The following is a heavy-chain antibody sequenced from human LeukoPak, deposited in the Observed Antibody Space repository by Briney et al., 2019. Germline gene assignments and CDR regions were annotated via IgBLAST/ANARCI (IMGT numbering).Heavy chain of an antibody. J-gene: IGHJ4*02. CDR3: ARVPYYYDTLYFDY. Sequence: PSETLSLTCTVSGGSISSYYWSWIRQPPGKGPEWIGYIYYSGSTNYNPSLKSRVTISVDTSKNQFSLKLSSVTAADTAVYYCARVPYYYDTLYFDYWGQGTLVTVSS. V-gene: IGHV4-59*01. CDR2: IYYSGST. D-gene: IGHD3-22*01. CDR1: GGSISSYY.